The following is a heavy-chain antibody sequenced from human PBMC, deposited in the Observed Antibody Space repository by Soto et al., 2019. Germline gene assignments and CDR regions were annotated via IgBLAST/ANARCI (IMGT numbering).Heavy chain of an antibody. CDR2: ISGSGGST. Sequence: EVQLLESGGGLEQPGGSLRLSCAASGISISSYAMSWVRQAPGKGLEWVSAISGSGGSTYCADSVKGRFTISRDNSKNTLYLQMNSLRAEDTAVYYCAKGPIVVGAFEIWGQGTMVTVSS. J-gene: IGHJ3*02. V-gene: IGHV3-23*01. CDR3: AKGPIVVGAFEI. D-gene: IGHD2-21*01. CDR1: GISISSYA.